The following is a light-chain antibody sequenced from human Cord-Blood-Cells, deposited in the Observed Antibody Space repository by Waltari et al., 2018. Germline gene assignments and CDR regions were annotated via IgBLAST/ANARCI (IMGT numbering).Light chain of an antibody. CDR2: DVS. Sequence: QSALTQPASVSGSPGQSITISCTGTSSDVGGYNYVSWYQQHPVKAPKLMIYDVSNRPSGVSNRFSDSKSGNTASLTIAERQAEDEADYSCSSYTSSSTPWVFGGGTKLTVL. CDR3: SSYTSSSTPWV. CDR1: SSDVGGYNY. J-gene: IGLJ3*02. V-gene: IGLV2-14*03.